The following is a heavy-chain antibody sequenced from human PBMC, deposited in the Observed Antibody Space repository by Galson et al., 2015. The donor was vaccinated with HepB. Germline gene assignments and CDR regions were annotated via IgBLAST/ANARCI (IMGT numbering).Heavy chain of an antibody. Sequence: SVKVSCKASGYSFTGYNMHWVRQAPGQGPEWMGRINPNSGGTNYAQKFQGRVTMTRDTSINTAYMELRRLRSDDTAVYYCARVPVLGPAAIPREHSYYYGMDVWGQGTTVTVSS. D-gene: IGHD2-2*01. CDR1: GYSFTGYN. CDR3: ARVPVLGPAAIPREHSYYYGMDV. V-gene: IGHV1-2*06. CDR2: INPNSGGT. J-gene: IGHJ6*02.